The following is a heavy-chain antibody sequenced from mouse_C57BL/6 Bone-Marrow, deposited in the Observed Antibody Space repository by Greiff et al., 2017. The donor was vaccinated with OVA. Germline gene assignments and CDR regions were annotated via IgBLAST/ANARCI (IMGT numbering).Heavy chain of an antibody. V-gene: IGHV1-53*01. D-gene: IGHD2-3*01. J-gene: IGHJ1*03. CDR2: INPSNGGT. CDR1: GYTFTSYW. CDR3: ARWGWLHWYFDV. Sequence: QVHVKQPGTELVKPGASVKLSCKASGYTFTSYWMHWVKQRPGQGLEWIGNINPSNGGTNYNEKFKSKATLTVDKSSSTAYMQLRSLTSEDSAVYYCARWGWLHWYFDVWGTGTTVTVSS.